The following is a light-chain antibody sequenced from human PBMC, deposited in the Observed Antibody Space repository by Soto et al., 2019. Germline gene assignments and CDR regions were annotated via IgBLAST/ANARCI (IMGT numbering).Light chain of an antibody. CDR1: SSDVGAYDY. Sequence: QSVLTQPASVSGSPGQSIAISCTGTSSDVGAYDYVSWYQQHPGKAPKLMIYDVKYRPSGVSNRFSGSKSGNTASLTISGLQADDEADYYCSSYTSSSSVIFGGGTKVTVL. J-gene: IGLJ2*01. V-gene: IGLV2-14*01. CDR3: SSYTSSSSVI. CDR2: DVK.